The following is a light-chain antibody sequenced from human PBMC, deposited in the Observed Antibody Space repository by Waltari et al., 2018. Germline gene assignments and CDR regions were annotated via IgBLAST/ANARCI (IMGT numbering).Light chain of an antibody. CDR2: AAS. Sequence: ETVMTQSPVTLSASPGERATLSCRASQSIGTNLAWYQQKPGQAPRLLIFAASTRASGVPARFSGSGSGTEFTLTISSLQAEDFAVYYCQQYNNWPTYAFGQGTKLEI. CDR3: QQYNNWPTYA. J-gene: IGKJ2*01. CDR1: QSIGTN. V-gene: IGKV3-15*01.